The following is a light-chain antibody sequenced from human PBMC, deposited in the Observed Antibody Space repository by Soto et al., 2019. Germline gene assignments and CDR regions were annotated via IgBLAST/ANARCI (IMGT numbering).Light chain of an antibody. CDR2: GNK. CDR1: SSNIGAHYD. CDR3: QSCDFSLTGVV. V-gene: IGLV1-40*01. J-gene: IGLJ2*01. Sequence: QSVLTQPPSVSGAPGQRVAISCIGTSSNIGAHYDVHWYQQLPGTAPKLLIYGNKNRPAGVPDRFSGSKSGSSASLAITGVQAEDEADYYCQSCDFSLTGVVFGGGTKLTVL.